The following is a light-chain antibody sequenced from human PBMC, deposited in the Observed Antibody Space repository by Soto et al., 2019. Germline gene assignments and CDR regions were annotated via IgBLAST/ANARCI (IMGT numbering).Light chain of an antibody. CDR3: QQYGSSLLT. Sequence: EIVMTQSPATLSVSPGERAPLSCRASQSVSSDLAWYQQKPGQAPRLLIYGASTRATGIPARFSGSGSGTDFTLTISRLEPEDFAVYYCQQYGSSLLTFGGGTKVDIK. V-gene: IGKV3-15*01. J-gene: IGKJ4*01. CDR2: GAS. CDR1: QSVSSD.